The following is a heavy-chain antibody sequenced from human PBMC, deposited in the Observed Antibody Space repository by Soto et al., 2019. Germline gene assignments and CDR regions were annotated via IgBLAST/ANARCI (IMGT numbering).Heavy chain of an antibody. CDR1: GFTFSSYA. D-gene: IGHD3-22*01. J-gene: IGHJ3*02. CDR2: ISGSGGST. V-gene: IGHV3-23*01. Sequence: GGSLRLSCAASGFTFSSYAMSWVRQAPGKGLEWVSAISGSGGSTYYADSVKGRFTISRDNSKNTLYLQMNSLRAEDTAVYYCAKDKVEYSYDSSEVDAFDIWGQGTMVTVSS. CDR3: AKDKVEYSYDSSEVDAFDI.